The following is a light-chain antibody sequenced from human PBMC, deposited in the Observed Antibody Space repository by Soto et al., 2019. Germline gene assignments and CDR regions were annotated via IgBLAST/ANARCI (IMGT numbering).Light chain of an antibody. J-gene: IGLJ2*01. V-gene: IGLV2-8*01. CDR1: SSDVGGYNY. CDR2: EVS. Sequence: QSALTQPPSASGSPGQSVTISCTGTSSDVGGYNYVSWYQQHPGKAPKLMIYEVSKRPSGVPDRFSGSKSGNTASLTVSGLQAEDEADYYCSSYAGSNNVVFGGGTQLPV. CDR3: SSYAGSNNVV.